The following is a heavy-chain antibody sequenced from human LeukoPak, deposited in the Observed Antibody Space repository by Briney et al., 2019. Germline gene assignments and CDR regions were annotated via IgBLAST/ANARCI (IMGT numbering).Heavy chain of an antibody. CDR2: ISYDGSNK. Sequence: GGSLRLSCAASGFTFSSYAMHWVRQAPGKGLEWVAVISYDGSNKYYADSVKGRFTISRDNSKNTLYLQMNSLRAEDTAVYYCARGLPGGSGGFDPWGQGTLVTVSS. D-gene: IGHD3-16*01. CDR3: ARGLPGGSGGFDP. CDR1: GFTFSSYA. V-gene: IGHV3-30*04. J-gene: IGHJ5*02.